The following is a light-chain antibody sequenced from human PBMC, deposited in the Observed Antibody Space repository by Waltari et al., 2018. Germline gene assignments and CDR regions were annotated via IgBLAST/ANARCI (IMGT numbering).Light chain of an antibody. J-gene: IGLJ2*01. Sequence: QSALTHPASVSGSPGQSTPISCTRTSSDVGRSNLVPWYQQHPGKVPKLMIYEDSKRPSGLSNRFSGSKSGNTASLTISGLQAEDEADYYCCSYAAGGSSVLFGGGTNLTVL. CDR1: SSDVGRSNL. CDR2: EDS. V-gene: IGLV2-23*01. CDR3: CSYAAGGSSVL.